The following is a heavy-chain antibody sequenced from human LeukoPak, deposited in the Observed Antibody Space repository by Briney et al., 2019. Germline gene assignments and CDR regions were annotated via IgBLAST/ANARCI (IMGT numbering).Heavy chain of an antibody. V-gene: IGHV1-69*13. CDR3: ASSRHYYDSSGYYPIDC. J-gene: IGHJ4*02. Sequence: SVKVSCKASGGTFSSYAISWVRQAPGQGLEWMGGIIPIFGTANYAQKFQGRVTITADESTSTAYMELSSLRSEDTAVYYCASSRHYYDSSGYYPIDCWGQGTLVTVSS. CDR1: GGTFSSYA. CDR2: IIPIFGTA. D-gene: IGHD3-22*01.